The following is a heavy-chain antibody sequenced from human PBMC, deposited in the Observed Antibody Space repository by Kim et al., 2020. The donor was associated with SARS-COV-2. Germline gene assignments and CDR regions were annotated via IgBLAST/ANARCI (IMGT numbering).Heavy chain of an antibody. CDR3: AIKYSSSRVY. Sequence: SETLSLTCAVYGGSFSGYYWSWIRQPPGKGLEWIGEINHSGSTNYNPSLKSRVTISVDTSKNQFSLKLSSVTAADTAVYYCAIKYSSSRVYWGQGTLVTVSS. CDR2: INHSGST. V-gene: IGHV4-34*01. D-gene: IGHD6-13*01. CDR1: GGSFSGYY. J-gene: IGHJ4*02.